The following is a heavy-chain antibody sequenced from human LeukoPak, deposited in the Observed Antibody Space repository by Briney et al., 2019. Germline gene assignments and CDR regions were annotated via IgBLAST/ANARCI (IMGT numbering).Heavy chain of an antibody. D-gene: IGHD1/OR15-1a*01. J-gene: IGHJ6*02. CDR2: FDPEEGET. CDR3: ATVDWNNDYYYGMDV. CDR1: GYTFTSYG. Sequence: ASVKVSCKASGYTFTSYGISWVRQAPGQGLEWMGGFDPEEGETIYAQKFQGRVTMTEDTSTDTAYMELSSLRSEDTAVYYCATVDWNNDYYYGMDVWGQGTTVTVSS. V-gene: IGHV1-24*01.